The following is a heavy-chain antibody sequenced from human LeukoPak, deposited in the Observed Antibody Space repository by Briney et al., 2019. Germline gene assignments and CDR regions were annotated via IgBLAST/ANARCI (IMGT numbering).Heavy chain of an antibody. CDR3: ARGGFESCSAGSCLLGNY. CDR2: IYYIGTT. Sequence: PSETLSLTCTVSRGSISPYYWSWIRQSPGKELEWIGYIYYIGTTNYNPSLQSRVTMSVDTSTNQFTLNLASVTAADTAVYYCARGGFESCSAGSCLLGNYWGKGILVAVSS. D-gene: IGHD2-15*01. V-gene: IGHV4-59*01. CDR1: RGSISPYY. J-gene: IGHJ4*02.